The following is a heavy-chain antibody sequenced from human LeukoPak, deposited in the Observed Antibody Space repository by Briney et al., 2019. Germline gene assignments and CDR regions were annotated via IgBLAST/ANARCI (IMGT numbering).Heavy chain of an antibody. CDR1: GASISTGDYY. CDR3: ARGPNYVWGSYRYFDY. D-gene: IGHD3-16*02. CDR2: IYCSGST. V-gene: IGHV4-30-4*08. J-gene: IGHJ4*02. Sequence: SETLSLTCIVSGASISTGDYYWSWIRQPPGKDLEWIGYIYCSGSTSYNPSLKSRATISVDTSKNHFSLKLSSVTAADTAVYYCARGPNYVWGSYRYFDYWGQGTLVTVSS.